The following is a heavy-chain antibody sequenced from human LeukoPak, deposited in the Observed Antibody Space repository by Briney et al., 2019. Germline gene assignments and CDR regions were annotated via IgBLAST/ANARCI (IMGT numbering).Heavy chain of an antibody. J-gene: IGHJ4*02. D-gene: IGHD4-11*01. Sequence: ASLQVSCKASVYSFTDYYTQWVRQAPGQGLEWMGWINPFSGGTKYAQKFQGWVTMTRDTSISTAYMELSRLTPDDTAVYYCARGPTTVSRLYDYWGQGTLVTVSS. CDR2: INPFSGGT. V-gene: IGHV1-2*04. CDR3: ARGPTTVSRLYDY. CDR1: VYSFTDYY.